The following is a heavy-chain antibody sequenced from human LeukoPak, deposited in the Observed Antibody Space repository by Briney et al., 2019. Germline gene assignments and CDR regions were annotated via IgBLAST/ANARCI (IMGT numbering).Heavy chain of an antibody. CDR3: TRRNEDLIAAAGSDAFDI. CDR2: IYYSGST. Sequence: SETLSLTCTVSGGSISSSSYYWGWIRQPPGKGLEWIGSIYYSGSTYYNPSLKSRVTISVDTSKNQFSLKLSSVTAADTAVYYCTRRNEDLIAAAGSDAFDIRGQGTMVTVSS. V-gene: IGHV4-39*01. D-gene: IGHD6-13*01. J-gene: IGHJ3*02. CDR1: GGSISSSSYY.